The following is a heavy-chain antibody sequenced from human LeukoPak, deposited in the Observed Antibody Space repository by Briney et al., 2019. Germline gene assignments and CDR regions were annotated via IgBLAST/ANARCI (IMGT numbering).Heavy chain of an antibody. J-gene: IGHJ4*02. V-gene: IGHV3-48*03. CDR2: ISSSGSTI. CDR3: AREVVGTTSELDY. D-gene: IGHD1-26*01. CDR1: GFTFSSYE. Sequence: PGGSLRLSCAVSGFTFSSYEMNWVRQAPGKGLEWISYISSSGSTIYYADSVKGRFTISRDNAKNSLYLQMNSLRAEDTAVYHCAREVVGTTSELDYWGQGTLVTVSS.